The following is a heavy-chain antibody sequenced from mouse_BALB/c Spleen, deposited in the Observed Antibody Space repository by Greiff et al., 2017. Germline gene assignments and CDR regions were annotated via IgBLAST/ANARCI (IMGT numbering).Heavy chain of an antibody. CDR1: GYTFTNYW. Sequence: VQLQQSGAELVRPGPSVKISCKASGYTFTNYWLGWVKQRPGHGLEWIGDIYPGGGYTNYNEKFKGKATLTADTSSSTAYMQLSSLTSEDSAVYFCEKGGAMDYWGQGTSVTVSS. CDR3: EKGGAMDY. CDR2: IYPGGGYT. J-gene: IGHJ4*01. V-gene: IGHV1-63*02.